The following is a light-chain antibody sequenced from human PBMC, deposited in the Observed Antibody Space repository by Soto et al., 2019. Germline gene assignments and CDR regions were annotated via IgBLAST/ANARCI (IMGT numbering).Light chain of an antibody. CDR1: QSITTY. CDR2: AAS. Sequence: DTQMTQSPSSLSASVGDRVTITCRASQSITTYLNWYQQKPGNAPNLLIYAASNLQSGVPSRFSGSGSGTDFTLTINSLQPEDLATYYGQHNKSVPWTCGRGTKVESK. J-gene: IGKJ1*01. V-gene: IGKV1-39*01. CDR3: QHNKSVPWT.